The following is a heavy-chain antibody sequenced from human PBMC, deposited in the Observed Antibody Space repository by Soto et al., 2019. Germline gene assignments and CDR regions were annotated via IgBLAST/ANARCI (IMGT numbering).Heavy chain of an antibody. CDR2: IYFSGST. CDR1: GGSISSGDFY. CDR3: ARLVGRWQPAGVFHFYSGLDV. Sequence: PSETLSLTCTVSGGSISSGDFYLTWIRQPPGKSLEWLGYIYFSGSTYYNPSLKSRVTISVDTSKNQFSLRLTSVTAADTAVYYCARLVGRWQPAGVFHFYSGLDVWGQGIMVTVSS. D-gene: IGHD2-15*01. J-gene: IGHJ6*02. V-gene: IGHV4-30-4*08.